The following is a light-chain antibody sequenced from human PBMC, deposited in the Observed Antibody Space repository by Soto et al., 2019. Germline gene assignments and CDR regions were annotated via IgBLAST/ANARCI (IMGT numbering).Light chain of an antibody. CDR1: SSDIGSNP. V-gene: IGLV1-44*01. J-gene: IGLJ2*01. Sequence: QTVVTQPPSASGTPGQRVAISCSGGSSDIGSNPVNWYLHLPGAAPKLLIYRDNQRPSGVPDRFSGSKSGTSASLTISGRQSADEADYFCSAWDDNIYGPVFGGGTKLTVL. CDR3: SAWDDNIYGPV. CDR2: RDN.